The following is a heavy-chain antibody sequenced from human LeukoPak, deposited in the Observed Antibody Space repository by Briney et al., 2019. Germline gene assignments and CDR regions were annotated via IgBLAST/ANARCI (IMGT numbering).Heavy chain of an antibody. CDR3: AKDINYDSSGYFDY. D-gene: IGHD3-22*01. CDR1: GFTVSSNY. Sequence: GGSLRLSCAASGFTVSSNYMSWVRQAPGKGLEWVSVIYSGGSTYYADSVKGRFTISRDNSKNTLYLQMNSLRAEDMALYYCAKDINYDSSGYFDYWGQGTLVTVSS. J-gene: IGHJ4*02. V-gene: IGHV3-53*05. CDR2: IYSGGST.